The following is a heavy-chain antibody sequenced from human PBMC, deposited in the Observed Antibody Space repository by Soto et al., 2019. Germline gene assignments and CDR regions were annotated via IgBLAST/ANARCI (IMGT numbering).Heavy chain of an antibody. D-gene: IGHD1-26*01. CDR1: GGTFSSYT. J-gene: IGHJ4*02. CDR3: ARGPTLPYTVGAPTSDF. Sequence: ASVKVSCKASGGTFSSYTISWVRQAPGQGLEWMGRISGNLGITNYAQKFQGRVSMTADKFTTTTSMELRSLRSDDTAVYYCARGPTLPYTVGAPTSDFLGQGTPVTVSS. CDR2: ISGNLGIT. V-gene: IGHV1-69*02.